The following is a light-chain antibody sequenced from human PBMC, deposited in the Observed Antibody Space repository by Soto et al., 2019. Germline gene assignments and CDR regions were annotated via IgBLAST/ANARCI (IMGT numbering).Light chain of an antibody. CDR2: GAS. J-gene: IGKJ1*01. V-gene: IGKV3D-15*01. CDR1: ESVSIS. Sequence: EVVLTQSPATLSVSPGEGATLSCRASESVSISLAWYQHKPGQPPRLLIHGASTRASGVPPRFSGSGSGTDFSLTISSPQSEDYAVYFCQQYHVWPKWTFGQGTKVEI. CDR3: QQYHVWPKWT.